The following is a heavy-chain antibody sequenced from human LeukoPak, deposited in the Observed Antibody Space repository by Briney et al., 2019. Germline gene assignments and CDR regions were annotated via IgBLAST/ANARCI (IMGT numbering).Heavy chain of an antibody. V-gene: IGHV3-23*01. J-gene: IGHJ5*02. Sequence: PGGSLRLSCAATGFSFSSYSINWVRQAPGKGLEWVSAINGSGGSTYYADSVKGRFTISRDNSKNTLYLQMNSLRAEDTAVYYCAKDLTVAAPWGQGTLVTVSS. CDR1: GFSFSSYS. D-gene: IGHD6-19*01. CDR3: AKDLTVAAP. CDR2: INGSGGST.